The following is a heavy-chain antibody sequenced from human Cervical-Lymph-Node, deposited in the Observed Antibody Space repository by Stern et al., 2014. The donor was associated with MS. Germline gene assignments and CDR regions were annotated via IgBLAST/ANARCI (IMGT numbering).Heavy chain of an antibody. J-gene: IGHJ4*02. D-gene: IGHD3-22*01. Sequence: VQLVESGGGVVQPGRSLRLSCAASGFSFRTYAMHWVRQAPGKGLEWVIVISDDGSTKYYADSVKGRFTISRDNSKITLYLQMNSLRVEDTAMYYCARAPGDYELDHWGQGTLITVSS. CDR1: GFSFRTYA. CDR2: ISDDGSTK. V-gene: IGHV3-30-3*01. CDR3: ARAPGDYELDH.